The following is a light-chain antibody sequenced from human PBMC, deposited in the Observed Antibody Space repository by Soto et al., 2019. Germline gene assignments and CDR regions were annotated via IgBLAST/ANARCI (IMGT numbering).Light chain of an antibody. CDR1: QSISTY. Sequence: DIQMTQSPSSLSASVGDRVTITCRASQSISTYLNWYQYKPGKAPKVLMYDASSLESGVPSRFSGSGSGTEFTLTISSLQADDFATYYCQQYKSYWTFGEGTKVDIK. CDR2: DAS. V-gene: IGKV1-5*01. CDR3: QQYKSYWT. J-gene: IGKJ1*01.